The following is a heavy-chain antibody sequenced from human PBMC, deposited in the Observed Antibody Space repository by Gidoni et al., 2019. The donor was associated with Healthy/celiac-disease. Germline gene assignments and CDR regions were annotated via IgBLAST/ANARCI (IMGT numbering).Heavy chain of an antibody. V-gene: IGHV4-34*01. J-gene: IGHJ3*02. D-gene: IGHD3-16*02. CDR3: ARGLRHIYDYVWGSYRLQTTGLSDAFDI. Sequence: QVQLQQWGAGLLKPSETLSLTCAVYGGSFSGYYWSWIRQPPGKGLEWIGEINHSGSTNYNPSLKSRVTISVDTSMNQFSLKLSSVTAADTAVYYCARGLRHIYDYVWGSYRLQTTGLSDAFDIWGQGTMVTVSS. CDR2: INHSGST. CDR1: GGSFSGYY.